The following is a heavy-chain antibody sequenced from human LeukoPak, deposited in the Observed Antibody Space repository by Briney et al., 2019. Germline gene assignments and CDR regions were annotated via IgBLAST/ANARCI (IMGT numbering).Heavy chain of an antibody. CDR1: GFTFSSYE. CDR2: ISHDGSDS. Sequence: PGGSLRLSCAASGFTFSSYEMNWVRQAPGKGLEWVAVISHDGSDSHYADSVKGRFTISRDNSKNTVYLQMSSLRPEDTAVYFCAKELYFGSGSYPDYWGQGTLVRVSS. D-gene: IGHD3-10*01. CDR3: AKELYFGSGSYPDY. V-gene: IGHV3-30*18. J-gene: IGHJ4*02.